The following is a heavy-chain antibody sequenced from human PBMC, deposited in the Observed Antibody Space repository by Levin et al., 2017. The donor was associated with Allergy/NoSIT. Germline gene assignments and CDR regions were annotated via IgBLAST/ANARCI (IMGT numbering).Heavy chain of an antibody. J-gene: IGHJ4*02. CDR3: TSLTRILDRHEHDF. D-gene: IGHD1-1*01. CDR2: ISNDGTSK. V-gene: IGHV3-30-3*01. Sequence: GGSLRLSCAGSGFIFSSYVLHWVRQAPGKGLEWVALISNDGTSKYYADSVKGRFTISRDNSANTMFLQMDSLRVDDTAVYYCTSLTRILDRHEHDFWGQGTVVTVTS. CDR1: GFIFSSYV.